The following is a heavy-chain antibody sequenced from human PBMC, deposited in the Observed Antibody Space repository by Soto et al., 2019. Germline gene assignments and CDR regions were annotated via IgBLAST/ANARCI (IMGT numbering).Heavy chain of an antibody. CDR1: GFTFSSYW. Sequence: VGSLRLSCAASGFTFSSYWMHWVRQAPGKGLVWVSRINSDGSSTSYADSVKGRFTISRDNAKNTLYLQMNSLRAEDTAVYYCARVGYDILTGYPDYYYGMDVWGQGTTVTVSS. V-gene: IGHV3-74*01. J-gene: IGHJ6*02. CDR3: ARVGYDILTGYPDYYYGMDV. CDR2: INSDGSST. D-gene: IGHD3-9*01.